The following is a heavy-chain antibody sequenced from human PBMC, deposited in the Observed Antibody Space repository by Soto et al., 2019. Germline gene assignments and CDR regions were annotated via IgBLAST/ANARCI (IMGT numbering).Heavy chain of an antibody. D-gene: IGHD3-10*01. V-gene: IGHV3-11*01. CDR2: ISSSGSTI. CDR1: RFTFSDHY. Sequence: QVQLVESGGGLVKPGGSLRLSCAASRFTFSDHYMSWIRQAPGKGLEWLSYISSSGSTIYYADSVKGRFTVSRDNAKNSLYLQMNSLRAEDTAIYYCARDRYVSGSYYIDYWGQGTLVTVSS. J-gene: IGHJ4*02. CDR3: ARDRYVSGSYYIDY.